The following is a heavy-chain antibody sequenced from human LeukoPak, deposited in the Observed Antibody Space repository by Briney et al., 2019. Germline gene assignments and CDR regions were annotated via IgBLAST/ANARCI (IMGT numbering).Heavy chain of an antibody. J-gene: IGHJ3*02. V-gene: IGHV3-30-3*01. Sequence: GRSLRLSCAASRFTFSSYAMHWVRQAPGKGLEWVAVISSDGNNYYYADSVKGRFTISRDNSKNTLYLQMNSLRAEDTAVYYCAREILTGYAFDIWGQGTMVTVSS. D-gene: IGHD7-27*01. CDR2: ISSDGNNY. CDR3: AREILTGYAFDI. CDR1: RFTFSSYA.